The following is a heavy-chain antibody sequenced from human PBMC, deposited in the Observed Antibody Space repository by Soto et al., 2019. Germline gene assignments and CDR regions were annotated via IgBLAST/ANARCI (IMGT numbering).Heavy chain of an antibody. CDR2: INAGNGNT. V-gene: IGHV1-3*01. CDR1: GYTFTSYA. Sequence: GASVKVSCKASGYTFTSYAMHWVRQAPGQRLEWMGWINAGNGNTKYSQKFQGRVTITRDTSASTAYMELSSLRAEDTAVYYCARAETADILTGYYTYPLDDYWGQGTLVTVSS. CDR3: ARAETADILTGYYTYPLDDY. D-gene: IGHD3-9*01. J-gene: IGHJ4*02.